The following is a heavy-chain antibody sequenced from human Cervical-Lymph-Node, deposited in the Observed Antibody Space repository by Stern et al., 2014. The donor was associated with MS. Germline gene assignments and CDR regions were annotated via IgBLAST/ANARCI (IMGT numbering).Heavy chain of an antibody. CDR1: GYTFTSYG. CDR2: ISAYNGNT. J-gene: IGHJ5*02. V-gene: IGHV1-18*04. CDR3: ARVGSIAVAGKSFDP. D-gene: IGHD6-19*01. Sequence: MQLVESGAEVKKPGASVKVSCKASGYTFTSYGISWVRQAPGQGLKWMGWISAYNGNTNYAQKLQGRVTMTTDPSTSTAYMELRSLRSDDTAVYYCARVGSIAVAGKSFDPWGQGTLVTVSS.